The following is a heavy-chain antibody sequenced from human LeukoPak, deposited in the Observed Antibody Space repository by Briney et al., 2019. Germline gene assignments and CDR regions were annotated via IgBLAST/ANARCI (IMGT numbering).Heavy chain of an antibody. CDR3: AKDAKGGYYAGSAAFDP. D-gene: IGHD3-10*01. CDR1: GFTFSSYE. CDR2: ISSSGSTI. V-gene: IGHV3-48*03. Sequence: GGSLRLSCAASGFTFSSYEMNWVRQAPGKGLEWVSYISSSGSTIYYADSVKGRFTISRDNAKNSLYLQMNSLRAEDTAVYYCAKDAKGGYYAGSAAFDPWGQGTLVTVSS. J-gene: IGHJ5*02.